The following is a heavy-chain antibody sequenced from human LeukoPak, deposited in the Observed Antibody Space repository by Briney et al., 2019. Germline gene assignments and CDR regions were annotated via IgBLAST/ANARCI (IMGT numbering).Heavy chain of an antibody. CDR2: IKSKTDGGTT. J-gene: IGHJ4*02. Sequence: GGSLRLSCAASGFTFSNAWMSWVRQAPGKGLEWVGSIKSKTDGGTTDYAAPVKISITISRSTAKITLYQQMNSLKTEDTAVYHCTTEGREEATIDYWGQGTLVTVSS. D-gene: IGHD5-12*01. V-gene: IGHV3-15*01. CDR3: TTEGREEATIDY. CDR1: GFTFSNAW.